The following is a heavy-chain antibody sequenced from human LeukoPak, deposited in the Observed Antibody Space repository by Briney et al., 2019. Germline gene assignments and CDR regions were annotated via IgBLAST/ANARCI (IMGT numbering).Heavy chain of an antibody. CDR3: AKDLSFGYNWVTGLDY. CDR1: GFSFSGYW. V-gene: IGHV3-7*01. J-gene: IGHJ4*02. CDR2: IKQDGSEK. D-gene: IGHD5-24*01. Sequence: PGGSLRLSCVASGFSFSGYWMSWVRQAPGKGLEWVANIKQDGSEKNYVVSVKGRFTVSRDNAENSLYLQMNSLRAEDTAVYYCAKDLSFGYNWVTGLDYWGQGTLVTVSS.